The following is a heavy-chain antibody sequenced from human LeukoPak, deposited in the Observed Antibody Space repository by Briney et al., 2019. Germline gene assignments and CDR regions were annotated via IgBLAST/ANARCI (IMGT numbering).Heavy chain of an antibody. CDR2: IYHSGTT. CDR3: VKNGGKSDFGS. CDR1: GDSITNSSYY. D-gene: IGHD4-23*01. Sequence: SETLSLTCTVSGDSITNSSYYWGWVRQPPGKGLEWIGEIYHSGTTNYNPSLKSRVTISVDKSKNQFSLNLTSVTAADTALYYCVKNGGKSDFGSWGQGPLVAVSS. V-gene: IGHV4-39*07. J-gene: IGHJ4*02.